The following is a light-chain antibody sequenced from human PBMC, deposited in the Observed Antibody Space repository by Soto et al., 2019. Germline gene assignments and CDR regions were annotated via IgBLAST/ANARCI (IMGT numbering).Light chain of an antibody. CDR3: QQYDSFIFT. V-gene: IGKV3-20*01. CDR2: GAS. CDR1: QSVTSSY. J-gene: IGKJ3*01. Sequence: EIGLTQSPGTLSLSPGERATLSCRSSQSVTSSYLAWYQQKPGQAPRLLIYGASRRATGIPDRFSGGGSGTDFTLTISRLEPEDFAVYYCQQYDSFIFTFGPGTKVDIK.